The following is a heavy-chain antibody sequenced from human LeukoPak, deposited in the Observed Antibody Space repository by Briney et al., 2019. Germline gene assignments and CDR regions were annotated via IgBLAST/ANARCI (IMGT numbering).Heavy chain of an antibody. CDR2: INPNSGGT. CDR3: ARELGYCSSTSCPKYYYGMDV. D-gene: IGHD2-2*01. V-gene: IGHV1-2*02. J-gene: IGHJ6*02. Sequence: ASVTVSCKASRYTFTGHYMHWVRQAPGQGLEWMGWINPNSGGTNYAQKFQGRVTMTRDTSISTAYMELSRLRSDDTAVYYCARELGYCSSTSCPKYYYGMDVWGQGTTVTVSS. CDR1: RYTFTGHY.